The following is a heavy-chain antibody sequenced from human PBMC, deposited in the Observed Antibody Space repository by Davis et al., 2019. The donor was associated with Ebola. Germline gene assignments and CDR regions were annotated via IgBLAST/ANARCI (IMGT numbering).Heavy chain of an antibody. Sequence: SETLSLTCAVSGGSISSSNWWSWVRQPPGKGLEWIGSINYSGNTFYNPSLKSRVTISVDTSKNQFSLRLNTVTAADTAVYYCARGLEDTAMVILFYFDYWGQGTLVTVSS. V-gene: IGHV4-39*01. J-gene: IGHJ4*02. CDR1: GGSISSSNW. CDR2: INYSGNT. CDR3: ARGLEDTAMVILFYFDY. D-gene: IGHD5-18*01.